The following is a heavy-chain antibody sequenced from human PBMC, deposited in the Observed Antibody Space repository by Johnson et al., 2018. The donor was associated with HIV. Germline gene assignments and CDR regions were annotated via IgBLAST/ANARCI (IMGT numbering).Heavy chain of an antibody. CDR2: ISWDGGNT. D-gene: IGHD6-19*01. CDR1: GFTFGDYG. J-gene: IGHJ3*02. V-gene: IGHV3-20*04. Sequence: MQLVESGGGSVQPGGSLRLSCAASGFTFGDYGMSWVRQAPGKGLEWVSGISWDGGNTAYADSVKGRFTISRDNAKNSLYLQMNSLRVEETALYFCAREPVAGPGRNAFDIWGQWTMVTVSS. CDR3: AREPVAGPGRNAFDI.